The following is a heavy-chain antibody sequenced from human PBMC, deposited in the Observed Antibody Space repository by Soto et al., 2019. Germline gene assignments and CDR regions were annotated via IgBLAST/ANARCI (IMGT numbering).Heavy chain of an antibody. CDR1: GFSLSTTGVG. CDR3: AHRGGGNSHYDY. V-gene: IGHV2-5*02. CDR2: IYWDDDK. D-gene: IGHD2-21*02. Sequence: QITLKESGPTLVKPTQTLTLTCTFSGFSLSTTGVGVGWIRQPPGKAPEWLALIYWDDDKRYSPSLKSRLTITKDTSKNLVVLTMTNMDPVDTATYYCAHRGGGNSHYDYWGQGTLVTVSS. J-gene: IGHJ4*02.